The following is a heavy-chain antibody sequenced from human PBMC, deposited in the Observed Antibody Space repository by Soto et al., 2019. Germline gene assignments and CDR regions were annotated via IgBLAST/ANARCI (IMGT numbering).Heavy chain of an antibody. CDR1: GFTFSNYA. CDR2: ITGSGGGT. Sequence: EVQLLESGGGLVQPGGSLRLSCAASGFTFSNYAMTWVRQAPGKGLEWVSVITGSGGGTYFVDSVKGRFTISRDNSKNTVYLQMNSLRAEDAAVYYCAIRPLTAAGFDYWGQGTLVTVAS. CDR3: AIRPLTAAGFDY. J-gene: IGHJ4*02. D-gene: IGHD6-13*01. V-gene: IGHV3-23*01.